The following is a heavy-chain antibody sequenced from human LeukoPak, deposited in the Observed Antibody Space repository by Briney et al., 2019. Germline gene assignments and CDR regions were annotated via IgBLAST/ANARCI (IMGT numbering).Heavy chain of an antibody. CDR2: ISGSGGST. J-gene: IGHJ4*02. V-gene: IGHV3-23*01. Sequence: GGSLRLSCAASGFTFSSYAMSWVRQAPGKGLEWVSAISGSGGSTYYADSVKGRFTISRDNSKNTLYLQMNSLRAEDTAVYYCARDPVMIVAALDYWGQGTLVTVSS. CDR1: GFTFSSYA. CDR3: ARDPVMIVAALDY. D-gene: IGHD3-22*01.